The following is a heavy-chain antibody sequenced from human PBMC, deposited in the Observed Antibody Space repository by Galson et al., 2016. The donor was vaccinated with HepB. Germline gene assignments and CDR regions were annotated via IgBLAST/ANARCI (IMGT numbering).Heavy chain of an antibody. CDR1: EFTFSSYA. D-gene: IGHD3-10*01. CDR3: AKDLWLRGCHYLDY. Sequence: SLRLSCAGSEFTFSSYAMSWVRQAPGKGLEWVSAIRGSGDSTYYADSVKGRFTISRDNSKNTLHLQMNSVRAEDTAVYYCAKDLWLRGCHYLDYWGQGTLVTVSS. CDR2: IRGSGDST. V-gene: IGHV3-23*01. J-gene: IGHJ4*02.